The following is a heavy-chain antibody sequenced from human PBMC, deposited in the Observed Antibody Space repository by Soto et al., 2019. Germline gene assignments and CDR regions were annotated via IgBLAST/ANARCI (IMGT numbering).Heavy chain of an antibody. J-gene: IGHJ6*02. D-gene: IGHD5-12*01. V-gene: IGHV1-18*01. CDR1: GYTFTSYG. CDR3: ARDLGYSGYDWGGGAYYYYGMDV. Sequence: EASVKVSCKASGYTFTSYGISWVRQAPGQGLEWMGWISAYNGNTNYAQKLQGRVTMTTDTSTSTAYMELRSLRSDDTAVYYCARDLGYSGYDWGGGAYYYYGMDVWGQGTTVTVSS. CDR2: ISAYNGNT.